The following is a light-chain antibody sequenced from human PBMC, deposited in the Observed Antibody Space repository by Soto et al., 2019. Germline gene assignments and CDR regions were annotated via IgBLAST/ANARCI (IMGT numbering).Light chain of an antibody. J-gene: IGKJ1*01. Sequence: VCLPQSPLSLPVTLGPPPSIPSRPSQVLVYGDRNTYLDWFHQRPGQPPRRLISEASVRDSGIPDRFSGSGSGTDFTLTISRVEAEDVGFYYCMQPPNWPPTFGQGTKVDIK. CDR2: EAS. CDR1: QVLVYGDRNTY. CDR3: MQPPNWPPT. V-gene: IGKV2-30*01.